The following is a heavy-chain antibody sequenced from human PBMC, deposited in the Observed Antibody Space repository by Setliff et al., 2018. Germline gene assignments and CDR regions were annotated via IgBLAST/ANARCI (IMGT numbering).Heavy chain of an antibody. CDR2: IKQDGSEK. CDR3: ARDGGEY. J-gene: IGHJ4*02. Sequence: GASLKISCAASGFTFGSYWMSWVRQAPGKGLEWVANIKQDGSEKYYVDSVKGRFTISRDNAKNSLYLQMNSLRAEDTAVYYCARDGGEYWGQGTLVTVSS. CDR1: GFTFGSYW. D-gene: IGHD3-16*01. V-gene: IGHV3-7*01.